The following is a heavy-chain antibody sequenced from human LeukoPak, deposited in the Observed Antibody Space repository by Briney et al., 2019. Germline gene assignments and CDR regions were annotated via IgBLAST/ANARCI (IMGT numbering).Heavy chain of an antibody. CDR1: GGSISSYY. CDR2: IYYSGST. V-gene: IGHV4-59*01. Sequence: SETLSLTCTVSGGSISSYYWSWIRQPPGKGLEWIGYIYYSGSTNYNPSLKSRVTISVDTSKNQFSLKLSSVTAADTAVYYCARDSGSYYRAFDIWGQGTMVTVSS. D-gene: IGHD1-26*01. J-gene: IGHJ3*02. CDR3: ARDSGSYYRAFDI.